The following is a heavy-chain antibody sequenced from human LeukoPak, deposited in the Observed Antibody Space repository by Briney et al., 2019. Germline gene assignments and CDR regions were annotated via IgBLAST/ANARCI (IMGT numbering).Heavy chain of an antibody. Sequence: SETLSLTCAVYGGSFSGYYWSWIRQPPGKGLEWIGEVNHGGSTNYNPSLKSRVTISIDTSKNQFSLELSSVTAADTAVYYCARDYVGVAGTFDYWGQGTLVTVSS. CDR2: VNHGGST. V-gene: IGHV4-34*01. D-gene: IGHD6-19*01. J-gene: IGHJ4*02. CDR1: GGSFSGYY. CDR3: ARDYVGVAGTFDY.